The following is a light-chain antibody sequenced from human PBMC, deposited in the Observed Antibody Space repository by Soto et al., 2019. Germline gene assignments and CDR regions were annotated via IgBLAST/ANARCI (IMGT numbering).Light chain of an antibody. CDR1: QSISSW. CDR3: QQYSNYSRT. Sequence: DIQMTQSPSTLSASVGDRVTITCRASQSISSWLAWYQQKPGKAPKLLIYDASSLESGVPSRFSGSGSGTEFTLTINSLQPDDFATYYCQQYSNYSRTFGQGTKVDI. V-gene: IGKV1-5*01. J-gene: IGKJ1*01. CDR2: DAS.